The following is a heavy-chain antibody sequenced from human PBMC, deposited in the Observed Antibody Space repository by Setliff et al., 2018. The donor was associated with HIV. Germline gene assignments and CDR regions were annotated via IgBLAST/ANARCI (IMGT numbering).Heavy chain of an antibody. CDR2: IYYSGST. CDR1: GGSISSSRYY. D-gene: IGHD3-3*01. Sequence: LSLTCTVSGGSISSSRYYWGWIRQPPGKGLDWIGYIYYSGSTYYNPSLKSRVTISLDTTTNQFALKLSSVTAADTAVYYCARLEYYYYMDVWGKGTTVTVS. CDR3: ARLEYYYYMDV. V-gene: IGHV4-39*01. J-gene: IGHJ6*03.